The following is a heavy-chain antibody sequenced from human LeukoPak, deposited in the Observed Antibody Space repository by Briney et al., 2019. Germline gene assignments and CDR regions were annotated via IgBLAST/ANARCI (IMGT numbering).Heavy chain of an antibody. Sequence: GESLKISFKGSGYSFTSYWSGWVRQMPGKGLEWMGIIYPGDSDTRYRPSFQGQVPISAAKSISTSYLQWSSLKASDTAMYYCARRDYYDSSGWDSDAFDIWGQGTMVTVSS. D-gene: IGHD3-22*01. CDR1: GYSFTSYW. CDR2: IYPGDSDT. V-gene: IGHV5-51*01. J-gene: IGHJ3*02. CDR3: ARRDYYDSSGWDSDAFDI.